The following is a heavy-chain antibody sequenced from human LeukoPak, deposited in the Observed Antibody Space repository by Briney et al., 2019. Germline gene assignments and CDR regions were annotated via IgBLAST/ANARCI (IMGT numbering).Heavy chain of an antibody. CDR2: IPYDGSNK. CDR3: AKDRVRWPQTCLGY. J-gene: IGHJ4*02. CDR1: GFTFSSYG. Sequence: PGGSLRLSCAASGFTFSSYGMHWVRQAPGKGLEWVAVIPYDGSNKYYADSVKGRFTISRDNSKNTLYLQMNSLRAEDTAVYYCAKDRVRWPQTCLGYWGQGTLVTVSS. V-gene: IGHV3-30*18. D-gene: IGHD5-24*01.